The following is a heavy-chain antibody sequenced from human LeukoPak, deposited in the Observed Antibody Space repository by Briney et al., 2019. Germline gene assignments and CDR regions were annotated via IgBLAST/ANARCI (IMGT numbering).Heavy chain of an antibody. V-gene: IGHV5-51*01. CDR1: GYSFTSYW. CDR3: ARLPYSSGWYEGVLGDAFDI. J-gene: IGHJ3*02. CDR2: IYPGDSDT. D-gene: IGHD6-19*01. Sequence: GESLKISCKGSGYSFTSYWIGWVRQMPGKGLEWMGIIYPGDSDTRYSPSFQGQVTISADKSISTAYLQWSSLKASDTAMYYCARLPYSSGWYEGVLGDAFDIWGQGTMVTVSS.